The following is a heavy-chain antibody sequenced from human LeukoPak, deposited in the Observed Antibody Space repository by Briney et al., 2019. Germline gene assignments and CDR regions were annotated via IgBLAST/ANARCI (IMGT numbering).Heavy chain of an antibody. Sequence: PGGSLRLSCAVSGFNFIDYYMSWIRQAPGKGLEWVSYISSIGTTKYFADSVKGRFTISRDNAENSLYLQMDSLRADDTAVYYCARFSRDVSKDLFPYYYYYMDVGGKGTTVTVS. CDR3: ARFSRDVSKDLFPYYYYYMDV. CDR1: GFNFIDYY. V-gene: IGHV3-11*01. J-gene: IGHJ6*03. D-gene: IGHD2-21*01. CDR2: ISSIGTTK.